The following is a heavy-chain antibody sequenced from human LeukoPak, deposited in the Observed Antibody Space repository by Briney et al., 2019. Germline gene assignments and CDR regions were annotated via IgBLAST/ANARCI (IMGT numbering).Heavy chain of an antibody. CDR3: ASLAMWGFDY. D-gene: IGHD1-26*01. J-gene: IGHJ4*02. CDR2: IYYSGST. Sequence: KTSETLSLTCTVSGGSISSSSYYWGWIRQPPGKGLEWIGSIYYSGSTYYNPSLKSRVTISVDTSKNQFSLKLSSVTAADTAVYYCASLAMWGFDYWGQGTLVTVSS. CDR1: GGSISSSSYY. V-gene: IGHV4-39*07.